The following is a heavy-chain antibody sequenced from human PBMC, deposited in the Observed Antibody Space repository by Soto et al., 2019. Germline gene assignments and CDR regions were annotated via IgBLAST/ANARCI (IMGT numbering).Heavy chain of an antibody. J-gene: IGHJ6*02. CDR2: IIPFLSAT. CDR3: ERGEDDYGDFGSMDV. Sequence: QVQLVQSGAEVKKPGSSVKVSCRASGGHFDRFALSWLRQAHGQGLEWMGGIIPFLSATTYAHKFQGRVTITADESANTLYLELRSLTSDDTAVYYCERGEDDYGDFGSMDVWGQGTSVTVSS. CDR1: GGHFDRFA. D-gene: IGHD4-17*01. V-gene: IGHV1-69*01.